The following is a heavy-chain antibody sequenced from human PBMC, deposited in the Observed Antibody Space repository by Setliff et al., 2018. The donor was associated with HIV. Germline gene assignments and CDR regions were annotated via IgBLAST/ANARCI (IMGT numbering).Heavy chain of an antibody. Sequence: PSETLSLTCTVSGGSISSGSYYWNWIRQPAGKGLEWIGRIYTSGSTNYNPSLKSRVTISVDTSKNQFSLKLSSVTAADTAVYYCAREDYYYYYGMDVWGQGTTVTVSS. CDR3: AREDYYYYYGMDV. CDR2: IYTSGST. CDR1: GGSISSGSYY. J-gene: IGHJ6*02. V-gene: IGHV4-61*02.